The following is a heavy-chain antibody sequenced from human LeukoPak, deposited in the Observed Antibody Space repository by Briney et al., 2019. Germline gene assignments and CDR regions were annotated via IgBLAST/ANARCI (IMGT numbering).Heavy chain of an antibody. J-gene: IGHJ4*02. Sequence: PSETLSLTCTVSGGSISSYYWSWIRQPPGKGLEWIGYIYYSGSTNYNPSLKSRVTISVDTSKNQFSLKLSSVTAADTAVYYCARADTAMAEPFDYWGQGTLDTVSS. V-gene: IGHV4-59*01. CDR2: IYYSGST. D-gene: IGHD5-18*01. CDR1: GGSISSYY. CDR3: ARADTAMAEPFDY.